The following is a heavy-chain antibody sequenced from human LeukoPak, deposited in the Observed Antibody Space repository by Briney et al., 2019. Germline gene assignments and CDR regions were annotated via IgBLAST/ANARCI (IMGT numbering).Heavy chain of an antibody. CDR2: IYYSGST. Sequence: SETLSLTCAVNGGSFSRYYWSWIRQPPGKGLEWIGSIYYSGSTHYNPSLKSRVTISVDTSKNQFSLKLSSVTAADTAVYYCARGYSSGWPDYYYYMDVWGKGTTVTISS. CDR1: GGSFSRYY. CDR3: ARGYSSGWPDYYYYMDV. V-gene: IGHV4-34*01. J-gene: IGHJ6*03. D-gene: IGHD6-19*01.